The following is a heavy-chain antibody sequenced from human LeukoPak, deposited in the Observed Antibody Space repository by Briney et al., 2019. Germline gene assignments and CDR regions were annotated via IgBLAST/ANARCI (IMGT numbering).Heavy chain of an antibody. V-gene: IGHV4-31*03. J-gene: IGHJ4*02. Sequence: SETLSLTCTVSGGSISSGGYYWTWVRQHPGKGLEWIGYIYYSGSTHYNPSLKSRVTISIDTSKNQFSLRLTSVTAADTAVYYCARHQYSGSYYHYWGQGTLVTVSS. CDR1: GGSISSGGYY. CDR2: IYYSGST. D-gene: IGHD1-26*01. CDR3: ARHQYSGSYYHY.